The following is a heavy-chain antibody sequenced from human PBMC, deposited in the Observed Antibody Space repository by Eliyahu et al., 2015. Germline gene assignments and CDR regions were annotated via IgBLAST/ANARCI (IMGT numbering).Heavy chain of an antibody. V-gene: IGHV3-23*01. CDR2: ISGSGGST. D-gene: IGHD1-26*01. Sequence: EVQLLESGGGLVQPGGSLRLSCXAXGFTFSSSXMVXVRQAPGKGVGWVSAISGSGGSTYYADSVKGRFTISRDNSKNTLYLQMNSLRAEDTAVYYCAKLRSGSYSPVDYFDYWGQGTLVTVSS. J-gene: IGHJ4*02. CDR3: AKLRSGSYSPVDYFDY. CDR1: GFTFSSSX.